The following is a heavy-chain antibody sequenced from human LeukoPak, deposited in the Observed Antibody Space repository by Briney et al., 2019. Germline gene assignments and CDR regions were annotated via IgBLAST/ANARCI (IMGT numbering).Heavy chain of an antibody. V-gene: IGHV3-53*05. Sequence: PGGSLRLSCAASGFTVSSNYMSWVRQAPGKGLGWVSGISGSGGTTYYADSVKGRLTISRDNSKNTLYLQMNSLRAEDTAVYYCTTPEYCGGDCYDDYWGQGTLVTVSS. D-gene: IGHD2-21*02. CDR3: TTPEYCGGDCYDDY. CDR2: ISGSGGTT. J-gene: IGHJ4*02. CDR1: GFTVSSNY.